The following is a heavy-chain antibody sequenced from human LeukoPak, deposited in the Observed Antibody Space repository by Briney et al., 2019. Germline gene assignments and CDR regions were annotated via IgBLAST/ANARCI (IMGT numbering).Heavy chain of an antibody. CDR2: ISYDGSNK. CDR1: GFTFSSYG. Sequence: PGGSLRLSCAASGFTFSSYGMHWVRQAPGKGLEWVAVISYDGSNKYYADSVKGRFTISRDNSKNTLYLQMNSLRAEDTAVYYCARGYGRLVQFDYWGQGTLVTVSS. V-gene: IGHV3-30*03. J-gene: IGHJ4*02. D-gene: IGHD3-10*01. CDR3: ARGYGRLVQFDY.